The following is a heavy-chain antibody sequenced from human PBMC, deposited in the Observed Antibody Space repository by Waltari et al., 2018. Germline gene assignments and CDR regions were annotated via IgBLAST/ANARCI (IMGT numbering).Heavy chain of an antibody. Sequence: QVQLQQWGAGLLKPSETLSVTCEVFDDSFSKYYWVWIRQSPGKGLEWIGEINRSGSTNYNPSLKARVTISLDMSKKQVSLRVTSVTAADTAVYYCAREYSSFEPIFDYWGRGTLVTVSS. CDR3: AREYSSFEPIFDY. CDR1: DDSFSKYY. D-gene: IGHD5-12*01. J-gene: IGHJ4*02. CDR2: INRSGST. V-gene: IGHV4-34*02.